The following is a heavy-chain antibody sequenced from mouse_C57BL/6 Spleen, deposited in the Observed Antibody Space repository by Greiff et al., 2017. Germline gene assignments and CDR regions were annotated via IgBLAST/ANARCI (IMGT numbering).Heavy chain of an antibody. D-gene: IGHD2-4*01. CDR3: ARDNDYDPFYAMDY. CDR2: ISDGGSYT. Sequence: EVQGVESGGGLVKPGGSLKLSCAASGFTFSGYAMSWVRQTPEKRLEWVATISDGGSYTYYPDNVKGRFTISRDNAKNNLYLQMSHLKSEDTAMYYCARDNDYDPFYAMDYWGQGTSVTVSS. CDR1: GFTFSGYA. J-gene: IGHJ4*01. V-gene: IGHV5-4*01.